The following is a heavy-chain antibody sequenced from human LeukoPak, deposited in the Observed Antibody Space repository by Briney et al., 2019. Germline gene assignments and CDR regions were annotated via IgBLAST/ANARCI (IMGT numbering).Heavy chain of an antibody. CDR1: GGSISSNY. V-gene: IGHV4-59*01. CDR2: SYYSWSS. D-gene: IGHD6-19*01. J-gene: IGHJ4*02. Sequence: SETLSLTCTVSGGSISSNYWSWIRQPPGKGLEWIGYSYYSWSSDYNSYLKSQVTISVETSKNQCSLKLCSVTAADTAVYYCASYNNGWYGRYFDHWGQGTLVTVSS. CDR3: ASYNNGWYGRYFDH.